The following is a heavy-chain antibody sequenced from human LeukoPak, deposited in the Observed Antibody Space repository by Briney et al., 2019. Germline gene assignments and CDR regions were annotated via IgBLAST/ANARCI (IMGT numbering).Heavy chain of an antibody. CDR3: ARGRVISYYFDY. D-gene: IGHD3-16*02. CDR1: GGSISSYY. V-gene: IGHV4-59*01. J-gene: IGHJ4*02. CDR2: IYYSGST. Sequence: PSETLSVTCTVSGGSISSYYWSWIRQPPGKGLEWIGYIYYSGSTNYNPSLKSRVTISVDTPKNQFSLKLSSVTAADTAVYYCARGRVISYYFDYWGQGTLVTVSS.